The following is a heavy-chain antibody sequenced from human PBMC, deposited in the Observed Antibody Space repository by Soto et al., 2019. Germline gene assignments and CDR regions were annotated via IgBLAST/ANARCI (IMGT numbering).Heavy chain of an antibody. CDR2: INHSGST. D-gene: IGHD1-1*01. CDR3: VRDDFGLGIDY. J-gene: IGHJ4*02. V-gene: IGHV4-34*01. CDR1: GGSFSGYY. Sequence: TSETLSLTCAVYGGSFSGYYWSWIRQPPGKGLEWIGEINHSGSTNYNPSLKSRVTISVDTSKNQFSLKLSSVTAEDTAVYYCVRDDFGLGIDYWGLGTLVTVSS.